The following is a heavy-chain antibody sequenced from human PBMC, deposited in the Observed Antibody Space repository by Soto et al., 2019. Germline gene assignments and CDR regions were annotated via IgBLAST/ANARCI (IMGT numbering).Heavy chain of an antibody. CDR2: ISSSGDTT. D-gene: IGHD3-10*01. V-gene: IGHV3-23*01. CDR1: GFTFSGYA. CDR3: AKGLRGDDVGRDY. Sequence: EVQMLQTGGGLVQTGGSLRLSCSASGFTFSGYAMRWVRRGPGRGLEWVSAISSSGDTTYYADPVKGRFTISRDNSKNTLFLQRNSLRADDTAVYYGAKGLRGDDVGRDYWGQGALVTVSS. J-gene: IGHJ4*02.